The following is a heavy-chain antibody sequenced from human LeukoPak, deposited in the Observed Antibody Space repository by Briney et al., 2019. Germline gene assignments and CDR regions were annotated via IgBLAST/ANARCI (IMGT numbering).Heavy chain of an antibody. CDR2: INSDGSST. D-gene: IGHD3-3*01. V-gene: IGHV3-74*01. Sequence: PGGSLRLSCAASGFTFSSYWMHWVRQAPGKGLVWVSRINSDGSSTSYADSVKGRFTISRDNAKNTPYLQMNSLRAEDTAVYYCARENDFWSGVNFDYWGQGTLVTVSS. CDR1: GFTFSSYW. J-gene: IGHJ4*02. CDR3: ARENDFWSGVNFDY.